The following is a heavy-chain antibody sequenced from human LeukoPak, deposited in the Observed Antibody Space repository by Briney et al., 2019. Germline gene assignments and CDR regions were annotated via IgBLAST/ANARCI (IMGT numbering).Heavy chain of an antibody. V-gene: IGHV1-69*01. J-gene: IGHJ4*02. Sequence: ASVKVSCKASGGTFSSYAISWVRQAPGQGLEWMGGIIPIFGTANYAQKFQGRITITADESTSTAYMELSGLRSEDTAVYYCARRTTGTPFDYWGQGTLVTVSS. CDR1: GGTFSSYA. CDR2: IIPIFGTA. CDR3: ARRTTGTPFDY. D-gene: IGHD1-1*01.